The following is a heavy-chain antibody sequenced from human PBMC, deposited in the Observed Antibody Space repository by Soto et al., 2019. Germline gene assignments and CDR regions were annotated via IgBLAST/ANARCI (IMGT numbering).Heavy chain of an antibody. CDR3: AVAVAGPTAIGY. V-gene: IGHV3-74*01. D-gene: IGHD6-19*01. CDR2: INSDGSST. Sequence: SCKASGFTFSSYWMHWVRQAPGKGLVWVSRINSDGSSTSYADSVKGRFTISRDNAKNTLYLQMNSLRAEDTAVYYCAVAVAGPTAIGYWGQGTLVTVSS. J-gene: IGHJ4*02. CDR1: GFTFSSYW.